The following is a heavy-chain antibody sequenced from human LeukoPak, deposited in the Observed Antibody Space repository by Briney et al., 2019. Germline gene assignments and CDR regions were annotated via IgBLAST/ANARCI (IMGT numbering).Heavy chain of an antibody. V-gene: IGHV1-3*01. CDR1: GYTFTTYA. CDR3: ARGGEYSYIDY. CDR2: INAGNGNT. J-gene: IGHJ4*02. Sequence: ASVKVSCKASGYTFTTYAMHWVRQAPGQRLEWMGWINAGNGNTKYSQKFQGRVTITRDTSASTAYMEVSSLRSEDTAVYYCARGGEYSYIDYWGQGTLVTVSS. D-gene: IGHD3-16*01.